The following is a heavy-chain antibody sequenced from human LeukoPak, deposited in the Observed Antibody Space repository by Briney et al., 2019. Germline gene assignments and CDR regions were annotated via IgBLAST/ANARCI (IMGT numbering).Heavy chain of an antibody. J-gene: IGHJ6*03. V-gene: IGHV4-61*02. D-gene: IGHD4-11*01. Sequence: SETLSLTCTVSGGSISSGSYYWSWIRQPAGKGLEWIGRIYTSGSTNYNPSLKSRVTISVDTSKNQFSLKLNSVTAADTAVYYCARVNSNYGARSVYYYYMDVWGKGTTVTVSS. CDR1: GGSISSGSYY. CDR2: IYTSGST. CDR3: ARVNSNYGARSVYYYYMDV.